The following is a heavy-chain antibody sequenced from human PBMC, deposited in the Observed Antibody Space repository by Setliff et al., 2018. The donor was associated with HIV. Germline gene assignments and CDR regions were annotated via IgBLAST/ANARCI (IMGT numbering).Heavy chain of an antibody. Sequence: SVKVSCKTSRGTFTTYAFSWVRQAPGQGLEWMGGIIPILNVAKYPQKFHGRVTITADKSTSTVYMELSSLRSEDTAMYYCASHAKTVDTGLFDYWGQGTQVTVSS. CDR3: ASHAKTVDTGLFDY. J-gene: IGHJ4*02. CDR2: IIPILNVA. V-gene: IGHV1-69*10. CDR1: RGTFTTYA. D-gene: IGHD3-9*01.